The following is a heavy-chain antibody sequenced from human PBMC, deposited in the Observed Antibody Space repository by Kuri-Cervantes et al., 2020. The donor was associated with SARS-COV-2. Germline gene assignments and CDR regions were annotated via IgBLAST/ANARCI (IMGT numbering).Heavy chain of an antibody. V-gene: IGHV5-51*01. CDR1: GYSFTSYW. CDR2: IYPCDSDT. CDR3: ARCGGSWFDGFDT. Sequence: KVSCKGSGYSFTSYWIGWVRQVPGKGLEWMGIIYPCDSDTKYSPSFQGQVTISADKSISTAYLQWSSLKASDTAMYYCARCGGSWFDGFDTWGQGTMVTVSS. J-gene: IGHJ5*02. D-gene: IGHD6-13*01.